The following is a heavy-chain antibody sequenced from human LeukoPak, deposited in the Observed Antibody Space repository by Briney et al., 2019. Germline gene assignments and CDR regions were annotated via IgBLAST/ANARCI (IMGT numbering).Heavy chain of an antibody. CDR3: AKGPGGSVRAHFDY. J-gene: IGHJ4*02. CDR1: GFTFNSYA. Sequence: GGSLRLSCAASGFTFNSYAMSWVRQAPGKGLEWVSAISGSGGSTYYADSVKGRFTISRDNSKNTLYLQMNSLRAEDTAVYYCAKGPGGSVRAHFDYWGQGTLVTVSS. CDR2: ISGSGGST. V-gene: IGHV3-23*01. D-gene: IGHD3-16*01.